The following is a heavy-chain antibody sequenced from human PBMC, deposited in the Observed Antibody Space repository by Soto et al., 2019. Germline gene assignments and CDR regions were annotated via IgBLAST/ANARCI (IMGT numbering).Heavy chain of an antibody. Sequence: EVQLVESGGGLVQPGGSLRLSCAASGFTFSSYDMHWVRQATGKGLEWVSAIGTAGDTYYPGSVKGRFTISREHAKNSLYLQMNSLRAGDTAVYYCARAPTFGFWSGYDYWGQGTLVTVSS. V-gene: IGHV3-13*01. CDR3: ARAPTFGFWSGYDY. CDR1: GFTFSSYD. CDR2: IGTAGDT. D-gene: IGHD3-3*01. J-gene: IGHJ4*02.